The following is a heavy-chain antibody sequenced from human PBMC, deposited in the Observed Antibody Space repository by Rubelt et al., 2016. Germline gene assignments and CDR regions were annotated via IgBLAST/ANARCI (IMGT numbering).Heavy chain of an antibody. D-gene: IGHD3-3*01. CDR1: GYTFTNYG. J-gene: IGHJ5*02. CDR2: ISAYNGNT. Sequence: QVRLVQSGAEVKKPGASVKVSCKASGYTFTNYGISWVRQAPGQGLEWMGWISAYNGNTNYAQRVQGRVTMTTETATSTAHMGLRCLGSDETAGYYWARASTDFGSGSSNPWGQGVLVTVAS. CDR3: ARASTDFGSGSSNP. V-gene: IGHV1-18*01.